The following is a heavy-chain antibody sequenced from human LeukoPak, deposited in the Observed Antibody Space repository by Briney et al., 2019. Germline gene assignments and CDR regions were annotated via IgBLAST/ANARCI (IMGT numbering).Heavy chain of an antibody. CDR3: ARDYSGVGWFDP. D-gene: IGHD4-11*01. V-gene: IGHV1-2*02. CDR2: INPNSGGT. Sequence: ASVKVSCKASGYTFTGYYMHWVRQAPGQGLEWMGWINPNSGGTNYAQKLQGRVTMTTDTSTSTAYMELRSLRSDDTAVYYCARDYSGVGWFDPWGQGTLVTVSS. CDR1: GYTFTGYY. J-gene: IGHJ5*02.